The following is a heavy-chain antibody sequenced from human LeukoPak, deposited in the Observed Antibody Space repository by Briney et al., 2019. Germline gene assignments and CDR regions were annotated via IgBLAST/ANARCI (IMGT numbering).Heavy chain of an antibody. D-gene: IGHD3-10*01. CDR1: GGSFSGYY. V-gene: IGHV4-34*01. CDR2: INHGGST. CDR3: AGGITMVRGVTRGNWFDP. J-gene: IGHJ5*02. Sequence: SETLSLTCAVYGGSFSGYYWSWIRQPPGKGLEWIGEINHGGSTNYNPSLKSRVTISLDTSKNQFSLKLSSVTAADTAVYYCAGGITMVRGVTRGNWFDPWGQGTLVTVSS.